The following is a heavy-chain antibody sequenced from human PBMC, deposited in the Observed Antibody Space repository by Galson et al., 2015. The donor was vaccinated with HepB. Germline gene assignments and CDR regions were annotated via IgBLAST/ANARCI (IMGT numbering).Heavy chain of an antibody. D-gene: IGHD6-13*01. V-gene: IGHV3-30*04. CDR2: ISYDGSNK. Sequence: SLRLSCAASGFTFNSNALHWVRQPPGKGLEWVAIISYDGSNKNYAHAVKGRFTISRDNSKNILYLQMNSLRPDDTAVYFCARSISAAADYCWGQGTLVTVSS. J-gene: IGHJ4*02. CDR1: GFTFNSNA. CDR3: ARSISAAADYC.